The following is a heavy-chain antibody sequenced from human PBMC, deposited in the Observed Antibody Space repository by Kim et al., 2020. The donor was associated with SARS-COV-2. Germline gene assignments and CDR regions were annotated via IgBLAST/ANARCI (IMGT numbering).Heavy chain of an antibody. D-gene: IGHD6-13*01. V-gene: IGHV4-61*01. CDR1: GGSVSSGSYY. CDR2: IYYSGST. Sequence: SETLSLTCIVSGGSVSSGSYYWSWIRQPPGKGLEWIGYIYYSGSTNYNPSLKSRVTISVDTSKNQFSLKLSSVTAADTAVYYCARANPSAAGRGGVDYWGQGTLVTVSS. J-gene: IGHJ4*02. CDR3: ARANPSAAGRGGVDY.